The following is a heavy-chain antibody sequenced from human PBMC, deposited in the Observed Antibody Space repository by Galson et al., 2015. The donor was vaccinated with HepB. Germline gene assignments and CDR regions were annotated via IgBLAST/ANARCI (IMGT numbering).Heavy chain of an antibody. CDR1: EDSVSSNSAA. V-gene: IGHV6-1*01. CDR3: ARGVGSWFDP. D-gene: IGHD1-26*01. Sequence: CAISEDSVSSNSAAWNWIRLSPSRGLEWLGRTYYRSKWYNAYTVYVKSRITINPDTSKNQFSLQLKSVTPEDTAVYYCARGVGSWFDPWGQGTLATVSS. CDR2: TYYRSKWYN. J-gene: IGHJ5*02.